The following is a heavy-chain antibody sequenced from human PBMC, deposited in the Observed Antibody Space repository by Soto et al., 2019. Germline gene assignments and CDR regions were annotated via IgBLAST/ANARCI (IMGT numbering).Heavy chain of an antibody. CDR2: MYFSGFYSGST. D-gene: IGHD3-9*01. Sequence: PSETLSLTCTVSGGSMSSSSYYWGWIRQPPGKGLEWIANMYFSGFYSGSTSYNPSLKSRVTISVDTSKNQFSLQVSSVTAADKAVYYCARGFDILTFGFCLDYWGQGTLVTVSS. J-gene: IGHJ4*02. CDR1: GGSMSSSSYY. CDR3: ARGFDILTFGFCLDY. V-gene: IGHV4-39*01.